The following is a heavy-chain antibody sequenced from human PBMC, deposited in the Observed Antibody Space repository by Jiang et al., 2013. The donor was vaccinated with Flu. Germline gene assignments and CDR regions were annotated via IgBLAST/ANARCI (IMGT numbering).Heavy chain of an antibody. CDR2: INTNTGNP. J-gene: IGHJ5*02. CDR3: ARPAAKGYCSGGSCYWFDP. Sequence: WINTNTGNPTYAQGFTGRFVFSLDTSVSTAYLQISSLKAEDTAVYYCARPAAKGYCSGGSCYWFDPWGQGTLVTVSS. V-gene: IGHV7-4-1*02. D-gene: IGHD2-15*01.